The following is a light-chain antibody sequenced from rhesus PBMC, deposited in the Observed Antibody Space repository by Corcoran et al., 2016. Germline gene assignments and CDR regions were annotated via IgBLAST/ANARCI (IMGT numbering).Light chain of an antibody. CDR3: PHCYVTPLT. V-gene: IGKV1-74*01. J-gene: IGKJ4*01. Sequence: DIQMTQSPSSLSASVGDRVTITCRASENVNKYLHWYQQKPGKAPNPLISAASTLQSGVPSRFSGSGSGADYTFTISSRQPEDVATYCCPHCYVTPLTFGGGTTVEI. CDR1: ENVNKY. CDR2: AAS.